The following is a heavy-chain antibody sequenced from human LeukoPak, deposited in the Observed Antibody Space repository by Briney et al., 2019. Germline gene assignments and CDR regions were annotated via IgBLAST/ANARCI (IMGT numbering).Heavy chain of an antibody. CDR2: ISVRSNYI. CDR1: GYTFSSYS. D-gene: IGHD3-22*01. Sequence: GGSLRLSCLASGYTFSSYSINWVRQAPGKGLEWVSSISVRSNYIYYADSVRGRFSISRDDARDSLYLQMNSLRAEDTAVYYCVRLRRNSDTSGFYYYYDFWGQGTLVTVSS. V-gene: IGHV3-21*01. J-gene: IGHJ4*02. CDR3: VRLRRNSDTSGFYYYYDF.